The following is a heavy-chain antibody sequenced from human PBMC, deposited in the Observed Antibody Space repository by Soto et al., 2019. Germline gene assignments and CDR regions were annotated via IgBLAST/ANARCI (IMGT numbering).Heavy chain of an antibody. CDR3: AREVQGGTSFVY. CDR1: GCTGLSFA. J-gene: IGHJ4*02. D-gene: IGHD1-26*01. Sequence: QVQLIQSGPEMMQPGASVRVSCKASGCTGLSFAFHWVRQAPGQGPEWLGWINAGVDGTIYSQRFQDRIRITRDTSANTVYLEVNSLTSEDTAVYYCAREVQGGTSFVYWGQGTLVTVST. CDR2: INAGVDGT. V-gene: IGHV1-3*01.